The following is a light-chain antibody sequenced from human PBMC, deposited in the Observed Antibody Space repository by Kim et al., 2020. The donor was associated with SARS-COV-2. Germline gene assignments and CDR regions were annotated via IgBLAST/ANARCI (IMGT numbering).Light chain of an antibody. CDR1: QCFNSYY. CDR3: HQYGNSPLA. CDR2: GAS. V-gene: IGKV3-20*01. Sequence: SPEESDILSCRASQCFNSYYFAWYQQKPGQAPRLLIYGASSRATGIPDRFSGSGSGTDFTLTISRLEPEDFAVYYCHQYGNSPLAFGGGTKVDIK. J-gene: IGKJ4*01.